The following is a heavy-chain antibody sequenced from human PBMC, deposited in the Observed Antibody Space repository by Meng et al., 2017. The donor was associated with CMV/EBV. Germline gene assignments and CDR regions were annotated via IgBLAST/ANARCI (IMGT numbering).Heavy chain of an antibody. CDR3: TRGGVDFWSGCWYFDL. CDR1: GFIFGHYA. J-gene: IGHJ2*01. V-gene: IGHV3-49*04. CDR2: IRSQADGGTT. D-gene: IGHD3-3*01. Sequence: LSCTTSGFIFGHYAMTWVRQAPGKGLEWVGFIRSQADGGTTEYAASVKGRFTISRDDSKSIAYLQMNSLKTEDTAVYYCTRGGVDFWSGCWYFDLWGRGTLVTVSS.